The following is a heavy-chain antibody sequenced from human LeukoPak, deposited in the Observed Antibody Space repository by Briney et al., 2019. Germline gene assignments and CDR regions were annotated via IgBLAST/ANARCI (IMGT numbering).Heavy chain of an antibody. CDR1: GFPFSGYW. V-gene: IGHV3-7*01. J-gene: IGHJ4*02. CDR2: INQDGTNQ. Sequence: GGSLRLSCVASGFPFSGYWMDWVRQAPGKGMEWVANINQDGTNQYYAASVKGRFSISRDNAKNSLYLQMNSLRAEDTAIYFCSRSLDYLGQGTLVTVSS. CDR3: SRSLDY.